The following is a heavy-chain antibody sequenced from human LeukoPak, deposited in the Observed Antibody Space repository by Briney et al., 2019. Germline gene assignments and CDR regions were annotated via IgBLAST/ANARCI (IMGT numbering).Heavy chain of an antibody. J-gene: IGHJ6*02. V-gene: IGHV4-34*01. CDR1: GGSFSGYY. CDR3: ARGGNYYYYYYGMDV. CDR2: INHSGST. Sequence: PSETLSLTCAVYGGSFSGYYWSWIRQPPGKGLEWIGEINHSGSTNYNPSLKSRVTISVDTSKNQFSLKLSSVTAADTAVYYCARGGNYYYYYYGMDVWGQGTTVTVSS.